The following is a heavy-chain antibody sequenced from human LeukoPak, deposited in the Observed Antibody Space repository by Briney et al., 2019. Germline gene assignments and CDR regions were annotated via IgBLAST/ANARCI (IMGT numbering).Heavy chain of an antibody. CDR1: AFTFSSYA. Sequence: AGSLRRSCAAYAFTFSSYAMGWVRQAPGKGREWVSAISGSGGGTYYADSVKGRFTISRDNSKNTLYLQMNSLRAEDTAVYYCAKDLLGIAPAGDFFDYWGQGTLVTVSS. CDR2: ISGSGGGT. CDR3: AKDLLGIAPAGDFFDY. V-gene: IGHV3-23*01. D-gene: IGHD6-13*01. J-gene: IGHJ4*02.